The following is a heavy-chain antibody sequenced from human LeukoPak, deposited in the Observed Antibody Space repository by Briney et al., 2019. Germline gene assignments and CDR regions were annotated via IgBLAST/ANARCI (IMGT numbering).Heavy chain of an antibody. CDR1: GGSISSYD. D-gene: IGHD3-16*01. Sequence: SETLSLTCTVSGGSISSYDWSWIRQPPGKGLEWIGYIYYSGSTTYNPSPKSRVTISVDTSKNQFSLKLSSGTAADTAVYYCARLSYVSFDYWGQGTLVTVSS. J-gene: IGHJ4*02. V-gene: IGHV4-59*08. CDR3: ARLSYVSFDY. CDR2: IYYSGST.